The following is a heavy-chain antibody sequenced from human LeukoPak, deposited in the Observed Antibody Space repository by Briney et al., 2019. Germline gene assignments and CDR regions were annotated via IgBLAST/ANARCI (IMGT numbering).Heavy chain of an antibody. CDR3: AKGLNSGWYGQSFDL. CDR2: LSYDGTNG. Sequence: TGGSLRLSCAASGFTFSGYAMSWVRQAPGKGLEWVAVLSYDGTNGYYAGSVKGRLTISRDNSKNTLDLQMNSLRAEDTAVYYCAKGLNSGWYGQSFDLWGQGTLVTVSS. CDR1: GFTFSGYA. J-gene: IGHJ4*02. V-gene: IGHV3-30*18. D-gene: IGHD6-19*01.